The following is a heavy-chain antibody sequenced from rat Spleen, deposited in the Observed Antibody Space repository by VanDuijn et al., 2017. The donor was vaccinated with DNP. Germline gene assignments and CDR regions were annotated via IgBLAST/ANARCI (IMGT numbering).Heavy chain of an antibody. J-gene: IGHJ2*01. CDR3: ARNRGGLSY. V-gene: IGHV2-32*01. D-gene: IGHD4-3*01. Sequence: QVQLKESGPGLVQPSQTLSLTCTVSGISLTSANVHWVRQPPGKGLEWMGLIWSEGGTSSNSALQSRLTISRDTSKSQVFLKMNSLQTEDTAMYFCARNRGGLSYWGQGVMVTVSS. CDR2: IWSEGGT. CDR1: GISLTSAN.